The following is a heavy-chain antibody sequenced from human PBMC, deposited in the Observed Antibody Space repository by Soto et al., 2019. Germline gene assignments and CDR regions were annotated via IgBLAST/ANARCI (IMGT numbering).Heavy chain of an antibody. D-gene: IGHD6-19*01. V-gene: IGHV4-39*01. J-gene: IGHJ3*01. CDR3: ARPATVAPPDAFQV. CDR2: VYYSGTS. Sequence: QVHLQESGPRLVEPSETLSLTCTVSGDSIRNSGHYWGWVRQPPGKGLEWIGSVYYSGTSYRKPSLKPRLTMSVATSKNQFSLKLTSVTAADTAIYYCARPATVAPPDAFQVWSQGTLVTVSS. CDR1: GDSIRNSGHY.